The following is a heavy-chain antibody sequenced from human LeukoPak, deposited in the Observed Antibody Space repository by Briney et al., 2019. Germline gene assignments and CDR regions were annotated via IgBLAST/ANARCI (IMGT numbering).Heavy chain of an antibody. CDR1: GFTFNSYG. CDR2: ISVYNGNA. Sequence: AASVKVSCKASGFTFNSYGISWVRQAPGQGPEWMGRISVYNGNANYAQKLEGRATMTTDSSTSTAYMELRSLRSDDTAVYYCARWGVYDILTGNEGDYWGQGTLVTVSS. D-gene: IGHD3-9*01. CDR3: ARWGVYDILTGNEGDY. V-gene: IGHV1-18*01. J-gene: IGHJ4*02.